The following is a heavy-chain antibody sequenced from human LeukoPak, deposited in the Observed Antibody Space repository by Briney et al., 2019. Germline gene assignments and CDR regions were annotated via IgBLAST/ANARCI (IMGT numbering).Heavy chain of an antibody. V-gene: IGHV4-38-2*02. Sequence: PSETLSLTCTVSGYSISSGYYWGWIRQPPGKGLEWIGSIYYSGSTYYNPSLKSRVTISVDTSKNQFSLKLSSVTAADTAVYYCARDRLAVAGLGYFQHWGQGTLVTVSS. D-gene: IGHD6-19*01. CDR3: ARDRLAVAGLGYFQH. J-gene: IGHJ1*01. CDR2: IYYSGST. CDR1: GYSISSGYY.